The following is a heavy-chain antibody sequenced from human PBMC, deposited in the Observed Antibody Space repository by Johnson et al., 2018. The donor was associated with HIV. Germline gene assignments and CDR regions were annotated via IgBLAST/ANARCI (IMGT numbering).Heavy chain of an antibody. Sequence: QVQLVESGGGVVQPGRSLRLSCAASGFTFSSYGMHWVSQAPGKGLEWVAVISYDGSNKYYADSVKGRFTISRDNSKNTLYLQMNSLRAEDTAVYYCAKVQGSYAPPLDAFDIWGQGTMVTVSS. D-gene: IGHD1-26*01. CDR2: ISYDGSNK. J-gene: IGHJ3*02. CDR1: GFTFSSYG. CDR3: AKVQGSYAPPLDAFDI. V-gene: IGHV3-30*19.